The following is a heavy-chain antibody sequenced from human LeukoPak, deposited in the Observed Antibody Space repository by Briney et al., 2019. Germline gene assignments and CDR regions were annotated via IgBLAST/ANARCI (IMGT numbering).Heavy chain of an antibody. V-gene: IGHV3-30-3*01. J-gene: IGHJ4*02. D-gene: IGHD2-2*02. CDR3: ARAADCSSTSCYTLDY. Sequence: GGSLRLSCGASEFTFSSYAMYWVRQAPGKGLEWVAVISYDGSNKYYADSVKGRFTISRDNSKNTLYLQMNSLRAEDTAVYYCARAADCSSTSCYTLDYWGQGTLVTVSS. CDR1: EFTFSSYA. CDR2: ISYDGSNK.